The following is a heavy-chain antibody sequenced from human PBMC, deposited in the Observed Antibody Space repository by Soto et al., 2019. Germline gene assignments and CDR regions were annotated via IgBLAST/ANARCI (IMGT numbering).Heavy chain of an antibody. D-gene: IGHD2-8*01. CDR1: GFTFGDHA. Sequence: GGSLRLSCAASGFTFGDHAMHWVRQVPGRGLEWVSGISWDSSTIDYGDSVKGRFTISRDNAKNSVYLQMNRLRPEDTAFYFCTKDNGGVCRVPTGGSSAYYGMDVWGQGTTVTVSS. CDR3: TKDNGGVCRVPTGGSSAYYGMDV. J-gene: IGHJ6*02. V-gene: IGHV3-9*01. CDR2: ISWDSSTI.